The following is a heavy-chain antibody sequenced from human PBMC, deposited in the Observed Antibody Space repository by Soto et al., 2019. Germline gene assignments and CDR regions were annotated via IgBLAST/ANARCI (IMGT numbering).Heavy chain of an antibody. CDR1: GFTFSSYG. D-gene: IGHD1-26*01. J-gene: IGHJ5*02. V-gene: IGHV3-30*03. CDR3: VRDQRTSSGKYENRFWFDT. Sequence: GGSLRLSCAASGFTFSSYGMHWVRQAPGKGLEWVAVISYDGSSTIYYADSVKGRFTISRDNAKNSLHLQMNSLRDGDSAMYYCVRDQRTSSGKYENRFWFDTWGQGTLVTVSS. CDR2: ISYDGSSTI.